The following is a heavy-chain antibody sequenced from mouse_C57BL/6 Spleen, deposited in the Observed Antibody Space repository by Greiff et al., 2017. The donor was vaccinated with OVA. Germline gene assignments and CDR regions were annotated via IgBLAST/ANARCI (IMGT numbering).Heavy chain of an antibody. CDR2: FHPYNDDT. V-gene: IGHV1-47*01. CDR1: GYTFTTYP. D-gene: IGHD2-4*01. CDR3: SRRRYDYYYFDY. Sequence: QVQLKQSGAELVKPGASVKMSCKASGYTFTTYPIEWMKQNHGKSLEWIGNFHPYNDDTKYNEKFKGKATLTVEKSSSTVYLELSRLTADDSAVYYCSRRRYDYYYFDYWGQGTTLTVSS. J-gene: IGHJ2*01.